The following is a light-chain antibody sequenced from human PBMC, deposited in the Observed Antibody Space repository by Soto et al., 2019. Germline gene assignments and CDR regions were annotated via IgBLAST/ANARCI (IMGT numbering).Light chain of an antibody. Sequence: QSALTQPASVSGSPGQSITISCTGASSDVGDYNYVSWHQQHPGKAPKVMIYNVNHRPSGVSNRFSGSKSGNTASLTISGLQAEDEGDYYCCSYTSTTTFVFGTGTKVTVL. V-gene: IGLV2-14*01. CDR3: CSYTSTTTFV. CDR1: SSDVGDYNY. CDR2: NVN. J-gene: IGLJ1*01.